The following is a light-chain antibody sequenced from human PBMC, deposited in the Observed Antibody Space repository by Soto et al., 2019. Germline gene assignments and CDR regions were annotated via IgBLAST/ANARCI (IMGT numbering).Light chain of an antibody. J-gene: IGKJ1*01. Sequence: DIQMTRSPSTLSASVGNRVTITCRASQSISNWLAWYQQKPGEAPKLLIYKASNLENGVPSRLRGSGYGTELTITISSLQYDDFETYYCQQYNSYSWTFGHGTKVDIK. CDR1: QSISNW. V-gene: IGKV1-5*03. CDR2: KAS. CDR3: QQYNSYSWT.